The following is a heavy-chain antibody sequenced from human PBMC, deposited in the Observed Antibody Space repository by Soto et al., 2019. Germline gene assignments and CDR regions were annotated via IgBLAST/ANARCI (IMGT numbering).Heavy chain of an antibody. CDR1: GFSLSTSGVG. J-gene: IGHJ3*02. CDR3: AHRRYDYIWGSYRYNRSDAFDI. CDR2: IYWDDDK. V-gene: IGHV2-5*02. Sequence: QITLKESGPTLAKPTQTLTLTCTFSGFSLSTSGVGVGWIRQPPGKALEWLALIYWDDDKRYSPSLKSRLTITMDPSNNLVVLTMTNIDPVDTATYYCAHRRYDYIWGSYRYNRSDAFDIWGRGTIVTVSS. D-gene: IGHD3-16*02.